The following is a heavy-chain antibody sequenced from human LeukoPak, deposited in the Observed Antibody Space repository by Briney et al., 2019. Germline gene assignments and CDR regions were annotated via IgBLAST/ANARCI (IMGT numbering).Heavy chain of an antibody. V-gene: IGHV4-59*08. CDR2: ISYRGST. CDR1: GVSTSSDH. CDR3: ARGRGLGVISPYSDS. J-gene: IGHJ4*02. D-gene: IGHD3-16*02. Sequence: PSETLSLTCTVSGVSTSSDHWSWIRQPPEKGLEWIGCISYRGSTYYNPSLKSRVTISLDTSKKHFSLKLTSVTAADTGVYHCARGRGLGVISPYSDSWGQGTLVTVSS.